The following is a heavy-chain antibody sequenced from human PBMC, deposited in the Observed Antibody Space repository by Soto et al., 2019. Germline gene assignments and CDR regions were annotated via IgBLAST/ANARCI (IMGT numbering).Heavy chain of an antibody. J-gene: IGHJ4*02. CDR3: ANERALSGSYYISSSYYFDY. D-gene: IGHD1-26*01. CDR2: ISYDGSNT. CDR1: GFTFSSYG. V-gene: IGHV3-30*18. Sequence: QVQLVESGGGVVQPGRSLRLSCVASGFTFSSYGMHWVRQAPGKGLEWVAIISYDGSNTYYADSVKGRFTISRDNSKNTLYLQMNSLRAEDSSVYYCANERALSGSYYISSSYYFDYWGQGTLVTVSS.